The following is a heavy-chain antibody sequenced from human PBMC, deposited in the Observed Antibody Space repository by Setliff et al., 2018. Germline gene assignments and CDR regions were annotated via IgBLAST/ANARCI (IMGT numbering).Heavy chain of an antibody. J-gene: IGHJ4*02. CDR2: IIPLFGTT. Sequence: ASVKVSCKNSGGTFNSFLVSWVRQAPGQGLEWMGGIIPLFGTTKYAQKFQDRSTFYADSVQGRFIIFRDGSKNTLYLQMDSLRGEDTAVYYCAKPRLELRWGFEYWGQGTPVTVSS. V-gene: IGHV1-69*13. CDR1: GGTFNSFL. D-gene: IGHD1-7*01. CDR3: LRGEDTAVYYCAKPRLELRWGFEY.